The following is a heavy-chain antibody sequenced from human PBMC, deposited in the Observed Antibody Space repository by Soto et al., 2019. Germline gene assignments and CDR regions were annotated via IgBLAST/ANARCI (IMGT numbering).Heavy chain of an antibody. V-gene: IGHV1-69*06. Sequence: ASVKVSCKASGGTFSSYAISWVRQAPGQGLEWMGGIIPIFGTANYAQKFQGRVTITADKSTSTAYMELSSLRSEDTAVYYCARGGVGYYYGSGTSRGPDYYYYGMDVWGQGTTVTVSS. CDR1: GGTFSSYA. CDR2: IIPIFGTA. D-gene: IGHD3-10*01. CDR3: ARGGVGYYYGSGTSRGPDYYYYGMDV. J-gene: IGHJ6*02.